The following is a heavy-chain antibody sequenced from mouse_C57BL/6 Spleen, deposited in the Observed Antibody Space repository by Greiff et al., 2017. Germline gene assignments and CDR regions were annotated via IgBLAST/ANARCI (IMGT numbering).Heavy chain of an antibody. D-gene: IGHD2-5*01. CDR3: TAPYYSNFWYFDV. CDR1: GFTFSNYW. J-gene: IGHJ1*03. V-gene: IGHV6-3*01. CDR2: IRLKSDNYAT. Sequence: EVKLVESGGGLVQPGGSMKLSCVASGFTFSNYWMNWVRQSPEQGLEWVAQIRLKSDNYATNYAESVKGRFTISRDDSKSSVYLQMNNLRAEDTGIYYCTAPYYSNFWYFDVWGTGTTVTVSS.